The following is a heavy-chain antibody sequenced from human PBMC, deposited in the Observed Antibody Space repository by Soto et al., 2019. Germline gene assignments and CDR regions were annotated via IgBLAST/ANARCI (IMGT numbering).Heavy chain of an antibody. CDR3: ARRMAGRYFDS. D-gene: IGHD2-8*01. J-gene: IGHJ4*02. CDR1: RFVFTTYA. Sequence: GGSLSLSCVASRFVFTTYAMSWVRQAPGKGLEYVSSLSESGHTTVYADSVKGRFTISRDNSKNTLYLEMSSLRADDTAAYFCARRMAGRYFDSWGQGTLVTVSS. V-gene: IGHV3-23*01. CDR2: LSESGHTT.